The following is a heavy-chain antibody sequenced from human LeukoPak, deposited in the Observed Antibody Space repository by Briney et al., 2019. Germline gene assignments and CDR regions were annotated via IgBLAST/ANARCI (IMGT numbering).Heavy chain of an antibody. Sequence: PSETLSLTCAVYGGSFSGYYWSWIRQPPGKGLEWLGEINHSGSTNYNPSLKSRVTMSVDTSKNQFSLKLSSVTAADTAVYYCARGRTYYYDSSGYYYFDYWGQGTLVTVSS. V-gene: IGHV4-34*01. D-gene: IGHD3-22*01. CDR1: GGSFSGYY. CDR2: INHSGST. J-gene: IGHJ4*02. CDR3: ARGRTYYYDSSGYYYFDY.